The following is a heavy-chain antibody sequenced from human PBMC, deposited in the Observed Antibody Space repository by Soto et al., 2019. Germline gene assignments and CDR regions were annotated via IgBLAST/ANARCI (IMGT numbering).Heavy chain of an antibody. Sequence: SLRLSCAASGFTFSSYSMNWVRQAPGKGLEWVSSISSSSSYIYYADSVKGRFTISRDNAKNSLYLQMNSLRAEDTAVYYCARDPDYYDSSGYYRPLFDYWGQGTLVTVSS. D-gene: IGHD3-22*01. CDR1: GFTFSSYS. J-gene: IGHJ4*02. CDR3: ARDPDYYDSSGYYRPLFDY. V-gene: IGHV3-21*01. CDR2: ISSSSSYI.